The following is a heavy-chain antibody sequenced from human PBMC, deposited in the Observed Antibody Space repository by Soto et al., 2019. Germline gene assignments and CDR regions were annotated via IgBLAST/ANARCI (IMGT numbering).Heavy chain of an antibody. CDR3: TRYSGSYYDHDAFDI. CDR2: IYYSGST. J-gene: IGHJ3*02. V-gene: IGHV4-59*01. CDR1: GGSISSYY. Sequence: PSETLSLTCTVSGGSISSYYWSWIRQPPGKGLEWIGYIYYSGSTNYNPSLKSRVTISVDTSKNQFSLKLSSVTAADTAVYYCTRYSGSYYDHDAFDIWGQGTMVTVSS. D-gene: IGHD1-26*01.